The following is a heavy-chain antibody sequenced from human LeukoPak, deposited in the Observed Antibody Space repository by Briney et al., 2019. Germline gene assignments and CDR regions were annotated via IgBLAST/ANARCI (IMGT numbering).Heavy chain of an antibody. V-gene: IGHV4-59*01. Sequence: ETPSPPRPVSGGALSSFYWSWIRPPPREGLEGIGDIYYSGSTNYNPSLKSRVTISVDTSKNQFSLKLSSVTAADTAVYYCARGGGITMVRGLVYWGQGTLVTVSS. CDR3: ARGGGITMVRGLVY. CDR1: GGALSSFY. CDR2: IYYSGST. J-gene: IGHJ4*02. D-gene: IGHD3-10*01.